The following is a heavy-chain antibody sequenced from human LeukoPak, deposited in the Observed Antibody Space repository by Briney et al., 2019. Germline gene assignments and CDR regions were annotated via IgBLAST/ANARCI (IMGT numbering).Heavy chain of an antibody. CDR2: IIPIFATA. CDR1: GGTFSNYA. D-gene: IGHD2-15*01. V-gene: IGHV1-69*13. J-gene: IGHJ6*03. Sequence: SVKVSCKASGGTFSNYAISWVRQAPGQGLEWMGGIIPIFATANYAQKFQGRVTIAADESTGTAYMELSSLRSEDTAVYYCARDRGGYCSGGSCYSLYYYYYMDVWGKGTTVTVSS. CDR3: ARDRGGYCSGGSCYSLYYYYYMDV.